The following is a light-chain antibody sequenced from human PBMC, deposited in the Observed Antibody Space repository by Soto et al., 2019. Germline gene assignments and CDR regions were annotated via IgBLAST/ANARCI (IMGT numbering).Light chain of an antibody. CDR2: DAS. CDR3: QQRSNWPLA. Sequence: EIVMTQSPATLSVSPGERATLSCRASQSVSSNLAWYQLKPGQAPRLLIYDASNRATGIPARFSGSGSGTDFTLTISSLEPEDFAVYYCQQRSNWPLAFGPGTKVDI. V-gene: IGKV3-11*01. J-gene: IGKJ3*01. CDR1: QSVSSN.